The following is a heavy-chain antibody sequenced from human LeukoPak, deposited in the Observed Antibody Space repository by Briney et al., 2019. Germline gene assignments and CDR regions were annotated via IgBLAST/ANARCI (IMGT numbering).Heavy chain of an antibody. D-gene: IGHD2-15*01. V-gene: IGHV4-61*01. CDR1: GGSVSSGSHY. Sequence: KSSETLSLTCSVSGGSVSSGSHYWSWIRQSPGKGLEWIGHIYYSGSTYYNPSLKSRVTISVDTSKNQFSLKLSSVTAADTAVYYCARARYCSGGSCYSGLGWFDPWGQGTLVTVSS. J-gene: IGHJ5*02. CDR3: ARARYCSGGSCYSGLGWFDP. CDR2: IYYSGST.